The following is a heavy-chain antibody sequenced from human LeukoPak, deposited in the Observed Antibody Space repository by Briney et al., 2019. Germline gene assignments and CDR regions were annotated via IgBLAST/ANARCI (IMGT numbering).Heavy chain of an antibody. CDR2: ISDKT. CDR3: VKTLGPGRHYFDC. Sequence: GGSVSLSCCASRLTSSTYDMGWAREARGKALEWLLIISDKTYYADSVKGRFTISRDNSKSTVYLQMNSLTAEDTAVYFCVKTLGPGRHYFDCWGQGTLVTVSS. J-gene: IGHJ4*02. CDR1: RLTSSTYD. D-gene: IGHD3-16*01. V-gene: IGHV3-23*01.